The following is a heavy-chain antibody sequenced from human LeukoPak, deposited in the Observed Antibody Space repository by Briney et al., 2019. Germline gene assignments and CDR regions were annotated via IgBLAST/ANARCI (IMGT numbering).Heavy chain of an antibody. J-gene: IGHJ4*02. CDR1: GFTFSSYE. D-gene: IGHD3-3*01. CDR3: ARVNYDLWSGYLGVLGY. V-gene: IGHV3-48*03. Sequence: GSLRLSCAASGFTFSSYEMNWVRPAPGKGLEWVSYISSSGSTIYYADSVKGRFTISRDNAKNSLYLQMNSLRAEDTAVYYCARVNYDLWSGYLGVLGYWGQGTLVTVSS. CDR2: ISSSGSTI.